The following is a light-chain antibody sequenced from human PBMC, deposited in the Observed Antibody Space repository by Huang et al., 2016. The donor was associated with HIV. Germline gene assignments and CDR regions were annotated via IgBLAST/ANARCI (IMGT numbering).Light chain of an antibody. CDR1: QNIGNY. J-gene: IGKJ2*01. CDR3: QQYDDSPYT. V-gene: IGKV1-5*01. Sequence: DVHMTQSPSTLSASVGDRVTITCRASQNIGNYLAWYQQKPGKPPNLLIYDASNLEGGVPSTFSGSGSGTEFTLTITSLQPDNFATYYCQQYDDSPYTFGQGTKLEIK. CDR2: DAS.